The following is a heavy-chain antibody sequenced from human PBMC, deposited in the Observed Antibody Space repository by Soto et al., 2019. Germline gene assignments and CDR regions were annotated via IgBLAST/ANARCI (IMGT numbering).Heavy chain of an antibody. Sequence: SETLSLTCAVYGGSFSGYYWSWIRQPPGKGLEWIGEINQSGSTNYNPSLKSRVTISVDTSKNQFSLKLSSVTAADTAVYYCARRWFWWGLPFDIWGQGTRVTVSS. CDR1: GGSFSGYY. V-gene: IGHV4-34*01. CDR2: INQSGST. CDR3: ARRWFWWGLPFDI. J-gene: IGHJ3*02. D-gene: IGHD2-21*02.